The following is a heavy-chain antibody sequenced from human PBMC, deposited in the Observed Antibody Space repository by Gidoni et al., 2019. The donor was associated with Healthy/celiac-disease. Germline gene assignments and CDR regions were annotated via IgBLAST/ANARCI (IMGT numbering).Heavy chain of an antibody. CDR1: GGSISSSSYY. CDR2: IYYSGST. CDR3: ASFCGGDCYSSVGY. V-gene: IGHV4-39*01. D-gene: IGHD2-21*02. Sequence: QLQLQESGPGLVKPSETLSITCTVSGGSISSSSYYWGWIRQPPGKGLEWIGSIYYSGSTYYNLSLKSRVTISVDTSKNQFSLKLSSVTAADTAVYYCASFCGGDCYSSVGYWGQGTLVTVSS. J-gene: IGHJ4*02.